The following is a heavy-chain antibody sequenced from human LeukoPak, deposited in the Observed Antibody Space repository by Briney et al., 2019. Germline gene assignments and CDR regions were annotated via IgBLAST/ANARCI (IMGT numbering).Heavy chain of an antibody. CDR2: ISSNGGST. D-gene: IGHD1-26*01. CDR1: GFTFSSYA. CDR3: ARVRLSGSYFFDY. Sequence: PGGSLRLSCAASGFTFSSYAMHWVRQAPGKGLEYVSAISSNGGSTYNANSVKGRFTISRDNSKNTLYLQMGSLRAEDMAVYYCARVRLSGSYFFDYWGQGTLVTVSS. V-gene: IGHV3-64*01. J-gene: IGHJ4*02.